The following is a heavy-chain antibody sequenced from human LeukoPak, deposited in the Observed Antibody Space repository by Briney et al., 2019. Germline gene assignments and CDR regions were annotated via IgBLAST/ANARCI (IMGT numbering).Heavy chain of an antibody. CDR3: ARDLYCSSTSCYAS. CDR2: ISSSSSYI. V-gene: IGHV3-21*01. D-gene: IGHD2-2*01. Sequence: PGGSLRLSCAASGFTFSGYIMNWVRQAPGKGLEWVSSISSSSSYIYYADSVKGRFTISRDNAKNSLYLQMNSLRAEDTAVYYCARDLYCSSTSCYASWGQGTLVTVSS. J-gene: IGHJ5*02. CDR1: GFTFSGYI.